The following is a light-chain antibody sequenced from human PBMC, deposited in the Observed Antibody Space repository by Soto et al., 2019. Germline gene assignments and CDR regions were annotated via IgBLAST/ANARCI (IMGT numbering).Light chain of an antibody. Sequence: QSALTQPASVSGSPGQSITISCTGTSSDVGGYNYVSWYQQHPGKAPKLMIYDVSNRPSGVSNRFSGSKSGNTASLTISGLQAEVEADYYCSSYTSSSTRDFGTGTKVTVL. CDR2: DVS. CDR1: SSDVGGYNY. V-gene: IGLV2-14*01. J-gene: IGLJ1*01. CDR3: SSYTSSSTRD.